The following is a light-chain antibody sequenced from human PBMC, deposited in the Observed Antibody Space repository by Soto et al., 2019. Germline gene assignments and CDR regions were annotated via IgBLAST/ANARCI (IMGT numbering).Light chain of an antibody. CDR2: DAS. J-gene: IGKJ2*01. Sequence: DIQMTQSPSTLSASVGDRVTITCRASQSISSWLVWYQQKPGKAPKLLIYDASSLESGVPSRFSGSGSGTEFTLTNSSLQPDDCATYYCQQYNSYSTFGQGTKLEIK. V-gene: IGKV1-5*01. CDR3: QQYNSYST. CDR1: QSISSW.